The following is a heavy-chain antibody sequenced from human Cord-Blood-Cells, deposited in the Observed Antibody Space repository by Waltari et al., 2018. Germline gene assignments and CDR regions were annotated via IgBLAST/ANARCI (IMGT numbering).Heavy chain of an antibody. V-gene: IGHV1-2*02. CDR2: INPNSGGT. D-gene: IGHD6-13*01. CDR1: GYTFTGYY. Sequence: QVQLVQSGAEVKKPGASVKVSCKASGYTFTGYYMHWVRQAPGQGLEWRGWINPNSGGTKCAQNFQGRVTMTRDTSISTAYMELSRLRCDDTAVYCCATVWAAAASVGDWGQGTLVTVSS. CDR3: ATVWAAAASVGD. J-gene: IGHJ4*02.